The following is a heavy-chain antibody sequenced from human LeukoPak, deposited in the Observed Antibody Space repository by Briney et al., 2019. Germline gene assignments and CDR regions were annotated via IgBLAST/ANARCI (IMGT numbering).Heavy chain of an antibody. D-gene: IGHD4-17*01. J-gene: IGHJ4*02. CDR1: GGSISSYY. CDR3: AVFSFYGDYVDY. V-gene: IGHV4-59*01. Sequence: SETLSLTCTVSGGSISSYYWSRIRQPPGKGLEWIGYIYYSGSTNYNPSLKSRVTISVDTSKNQFSLKLSSVTAADTAVYYCAVFSFYGDYVDYWGQGTLVTVSS. CDR2: IYYSGST.